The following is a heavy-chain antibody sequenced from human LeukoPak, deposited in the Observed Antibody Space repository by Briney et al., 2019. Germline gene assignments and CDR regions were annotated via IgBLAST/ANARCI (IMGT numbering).Heavy chain of an antibody. D-gene: IGHD6-13*01. CDR3: ARVSGSSWLGYYFDY. CDR2: ISWNSGSI. J-gene: IGHJ4*02. Sequence: GGSLRLSCAASGFTFDDYAMHWVRQFLGKGLEWVSGISWNSGSIGYADSVKGRFTISRDNAKNSLYLQMNSLRAEDTAVFYCARVSGSSWLGYYFDYWGQGTLVTVSS. V-gene: IGHV3-9*01. CDR1: GFTFDDYA.